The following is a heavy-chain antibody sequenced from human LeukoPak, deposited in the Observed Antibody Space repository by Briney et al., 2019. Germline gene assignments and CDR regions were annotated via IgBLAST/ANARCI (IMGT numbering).Heavy chain of an antibody. J-gene: IGHJ4*02. D-gene: IGHD6-19*01. CDR3: ATRIAVAGPDY. V-gene: IGHV4-59*08. Sequence: SETPSLTCTVSGGSISSYYWSWIRQPPGKGLEWIGYIYYSGSTNYNPSLKSRVTISVDTSKNQFSLKLSSVTAADTAVYYCATRIAVAGPDYWGQGTLVTVSS. CDR2: IYYSGST. CDR1: GGSISSYY.